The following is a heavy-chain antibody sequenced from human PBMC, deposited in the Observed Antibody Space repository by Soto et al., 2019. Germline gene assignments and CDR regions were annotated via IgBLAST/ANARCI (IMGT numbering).Heavy chain of an antibody. J-gene: IGHJ5*02. CDR3: ARLRYFDPNWFDP. CDR1: GGTFSSYA. Sequence: SVKVSCKASGGTFSSYAISWVRQAPGQGLEWMGGIIPIFGTANYAQKFQGRVTITADESTSTAYMELSSLRSEDTAVYYCARLRYFDPNWFDPWGQGTLVTVSS. CDR2: IIPIFGTA. D-gene: IGHD3-9*01. V-gene: IGHV1-69*13.